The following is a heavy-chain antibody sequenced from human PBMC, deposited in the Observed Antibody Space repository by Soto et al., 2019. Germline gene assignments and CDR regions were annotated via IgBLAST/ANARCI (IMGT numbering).Heavy chain of an antibody. CDR3: PRCFWSSPNGLDV. D-gene: IGHD3-3*01. CDR2: THHSRGT. Sequence: TLSLTSIVSGGSRNSGGYYWSWSRQLPVNGLEWIGYTHHSRGTHDNPSLKSRLSISRATSKNHFYLKLQSVTVPDSAVYFCPRCFWSSPNGLDVWGQVPTGTVSS. J-gene: IGHJ6*02. CDR1: GGSRNSGGYY. V-gene: IGHV4-31*02.